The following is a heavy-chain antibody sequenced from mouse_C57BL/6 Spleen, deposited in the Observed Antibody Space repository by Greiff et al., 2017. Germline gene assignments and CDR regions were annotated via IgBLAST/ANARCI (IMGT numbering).Heavy chain of an antibody. CDR3: ARGELGTCYFDS. Sequence: QVQLQQPGAELVRPGSSVKLSCKASVYTFTSYWMHWVKQRPIQGLEWIGNIDPYDSDTHYNHKFKDKATLTVDKSSSSAYMQLCSLASEDYAVYYCARGELGTCYFDSGGQGTTL. CDR2: IDPYDSDT. D-gene: IGHD3-1*01. CDR1: VYTFTSYW. J-gene: IGHJ2*01. V-gene: IGHV1-52*01.